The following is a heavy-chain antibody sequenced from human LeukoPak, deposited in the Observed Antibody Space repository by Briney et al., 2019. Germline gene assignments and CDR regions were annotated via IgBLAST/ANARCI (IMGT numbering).Heavy chain of an antibody. Sequence: ASVKVSCKASGYTFTGYYMHWVRQAPGQGLEWMGWINPNSGGTNYAQKFQGRVTMTRDTSISTAYMELSRLRSDDTAVYYCARLLLWFGESTDYRGQGTLVTVSS. CDR2: INPNSGGT. V-gene: IGHV1-2*02. CDR3: ARLLLWFGESTDY. CDR1: GYTFTGYY. D-gene: IGHD3-10*01. J-gene: IGHJ4*02.